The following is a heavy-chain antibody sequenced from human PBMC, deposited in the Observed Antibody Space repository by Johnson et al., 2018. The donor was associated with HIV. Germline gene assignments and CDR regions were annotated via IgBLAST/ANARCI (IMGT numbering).Heavy chain of an antibody. CDR3: ARIGGSYLVLWAFDI. J-gene: IGHJ3*02. CDR1: GFTFSSYG. V-gene: IGHV3-30*02. Sequence: QVQLVESGGGVVQPGGSLRLSCAASGFTFSSYGMHWVRQAPGKGLEWVAFIRYDGSNKYYADSVKGRFTISRDNSKNTLYLQMNSLRAEDTAVYYCARIGGSYLVLWAFDIWGQGTMVTVSS. CDR2: IRYDGSNK. D-gene: IGHD1-26*01.